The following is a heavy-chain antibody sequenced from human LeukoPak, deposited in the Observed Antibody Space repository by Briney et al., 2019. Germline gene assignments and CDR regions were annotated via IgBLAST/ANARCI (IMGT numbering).Heavy chain of an antibody. D-gene: IGHD3-10*01. CDR1: GFTFSSYS. J-gene: IGHJ6*02. Sequence: PGGSLRLSCAASGFTFSSYSMNWVRQAPGKGLEWVSSISSSDYIYYAASVKGRFTISRDNAKNSLYLQMNSLRAEDTAVYYCARDPGASHRYGMDVWGQGTTVTVSS. CDR3: ARDPGASHRYGMDV. V-gene: IGHV3-21*01. CDR2: ISSSDYI.